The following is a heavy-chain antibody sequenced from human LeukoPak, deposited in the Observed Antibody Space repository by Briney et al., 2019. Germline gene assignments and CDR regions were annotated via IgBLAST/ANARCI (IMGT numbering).Heavy chain of an antibody. Sequence: KPSETLSLTCAVYGGSCSAYYWSWIRQPPGKGLEWIGEVNHSGSVHYNPSLKRRVTISVDTSRDQFSLKLSLVTAEDTAWYYCARQSGSSNWSFDYWGQGTLVTVSS. CDR3: ARQSGSSNWSFDY. V-gene: IGHV4-34*01. J-gene: IGHJ4*02. D-gene: IGHD6-13*01. CDR1: GGSCSAYY. CDR2: VNHSGSV.